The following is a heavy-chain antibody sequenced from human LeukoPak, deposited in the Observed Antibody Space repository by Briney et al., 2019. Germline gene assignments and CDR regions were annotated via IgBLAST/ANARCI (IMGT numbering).Heavy chain of an antibody. CDR1: GGSISSYY. Sequence: SETLSLTCTVSGGSISSYYWSWIRQPAGKGLEWIGRIYTSGSTNYNPSLKSRVTMSVDTSKNQFSLKLSSVTAADTAVYYCARRRDSSGYYYKGFDYWGQGTLVTVSS. J-gene: IGHJ4*02. CDR3: ARRRDSSGYYYKGFDY. CDR2: IYTSGST. D-gene: IGHD3-22*01. V-gene: IGHV4-4*07.